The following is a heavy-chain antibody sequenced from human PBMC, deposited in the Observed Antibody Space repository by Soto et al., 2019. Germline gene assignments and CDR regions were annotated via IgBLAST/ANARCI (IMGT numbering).Heavy chain of an antibody. Sequence: ASVKVSCKASGYTFTGYYMNWVRQAPGQGLEWMGWINPNSGGTNYAQKFQGWVTMTRDTSISTAYMELSRLRSDDTAVYYCARDSAAMDNYYFDYWGQGTLVTVSS. CDR1: GYTFTGYY. CDR3: ARDSAAMDNYYFDY. V-gene: IGHV1-2*04. CDR2: INPNSGGT. J-gene: IGHJ4*02. D-gene: IGHD5-18*01.